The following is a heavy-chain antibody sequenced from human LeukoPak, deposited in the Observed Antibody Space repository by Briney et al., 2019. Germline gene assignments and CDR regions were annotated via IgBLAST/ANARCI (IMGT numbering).Heavy chain of an antibody. Sequence: PGGSLRLSCTASGVTFSSHVMSWVRQAPGKGLEWVSTISGGGGSTHYADSVTGRFSISRDNSKSTLYLQMHSLRAEDTAVYYCAKDHGSGWYGFGSWGQGTPVTVSS. D-gene: IGHD6-19*01. CDR2: ISGGGGST. J-gene: IGHJ4*02. CDR3: AKDHGSGWYGFGS. CDR1: GVTFSSHV. V-gene: IGHV3-23*01.